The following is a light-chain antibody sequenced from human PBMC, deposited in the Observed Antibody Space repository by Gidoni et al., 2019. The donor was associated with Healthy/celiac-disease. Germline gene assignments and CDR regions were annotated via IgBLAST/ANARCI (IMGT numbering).Light chain of an antibody. CDR1: QSVSSY. Sequence: EIVLTQSPATLSLSPGERATLSCMASQSVSSYLAWYQQKPGQAPRLLIYDASNRATGIPARFSGSGSGTDFTLTISSLEPEDFAVYYCQQRSNWPRTFXXXTKVEIK. CDR3: QQRSNWPRT. V-gene: IGKV3-11*01. J-gene: IGKJ1*01. CDR2: DAS.